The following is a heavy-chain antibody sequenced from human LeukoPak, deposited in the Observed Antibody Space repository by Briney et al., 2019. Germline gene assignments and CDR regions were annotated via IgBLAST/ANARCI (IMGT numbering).Heavy chain of an antibody. V-gene: IGHV3-7*03. J-gene: IGHJ4*02. CDR1: GFSFSGYW. CDR2: IKEDGSEK. Sequence: GGSLRLSCAASGFSFSGYWMTWVRQAPRRGLDWVAKIKEDGSEKYYADFVKGRFTISRDNAKNSLDLQMNSLRAEDTAVYYCARRGSTDYWGQGTLVTVSS. D-gene: IGHD2/OR15-2a*01. CDR3: ARRGSTDY.